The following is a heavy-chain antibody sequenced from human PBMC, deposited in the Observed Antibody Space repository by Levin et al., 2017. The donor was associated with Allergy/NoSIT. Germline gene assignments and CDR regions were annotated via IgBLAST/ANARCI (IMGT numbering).Heavy chain of an antibody. D-gene: IGHD7-27*01. Sequence: ASVKVSCRASGGTFSSSGISWVRQAPGQGLEWMGGIVPMFASPNYAQKFQGRVTITADESTRTAFMELTSLISDDTAVYYCAREHWGDAFDIWGQGTMVTVSS. CDR1: GGTFSSSG. CDR2: IVPMFASP. V-gene: IGHV1-69*13. J-gene: IGHJ3*02. CDR3: AREHWGDAFDI.